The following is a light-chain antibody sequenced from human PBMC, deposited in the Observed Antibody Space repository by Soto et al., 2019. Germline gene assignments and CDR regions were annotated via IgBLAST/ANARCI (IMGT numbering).Light chain of an antibody. Sequence: DIQMTQSPSTLAASVGDTVTMTCRSSSKWLAWYQKKPGKAPKLLIYDVSNLERGVPPRFSGSTSGAESTLTITGLQPDDLGTYYCQHTTDFNFGQGTKVEIK. CDR2: DVS. V-gene: IGKV1-5*01. CDR1: SSSKW. J-gene: IGKJ2*01. CDR3: QHTTDFN.